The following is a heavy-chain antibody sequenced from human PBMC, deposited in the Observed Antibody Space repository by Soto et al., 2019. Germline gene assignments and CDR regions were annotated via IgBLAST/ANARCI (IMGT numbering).Heavy chain of an antibody. CDR3: ARGIEAGVDV. Sequence: QGQLVQSGTEVKEPGASVKFSGKASGYTFTRYHINWVRQASGQGLEWMGWMSPNNGDTGYAQKFQGRVTMTGDTSTNTVYMELSSLKSDDTAVYYCARGIEAGVDVWGQGTTVTVSS. J-gene: IGHJ6*02. CDR2: MSPNNGDT. V-gene: IGHV1-8*01. D-gene: IGHD6-19*01. CDR1: GYTFTRYH.